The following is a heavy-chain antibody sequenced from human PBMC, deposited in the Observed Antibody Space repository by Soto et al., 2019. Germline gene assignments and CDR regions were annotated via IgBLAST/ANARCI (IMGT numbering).Heavy chain of an antibody. Sequence: TFTSYGISWMRQAPGQGLEWMGWISAYNGNTYYAQKFQGRVTMTTYTSTSTVYMELGSLRSDDTAVYYCARDDVGYCSNGICYTKPLDYWGQGTLVTVSS. V-gene: IGHV1-18*01. CDR2: ISAYNGNT. CDR3: ARDDVGYCSNGICYTKPLDY. D-gene: IGHD2-8*01. CDR1: TFTSYG. J-gene: IGHJ4*02.